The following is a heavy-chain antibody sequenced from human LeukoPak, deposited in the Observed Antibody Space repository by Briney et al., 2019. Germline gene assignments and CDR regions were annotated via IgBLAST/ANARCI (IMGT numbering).Heavy chain of an antibody. Sequence: ASVKVSSMASGYTFTGYYMHWVRQAPGQGLEWMGWINPNSGGTNYAQKRQGRVTMTTDTSTNTGNMELRSLRSDDTAVYYCVRDDVSPWGQGTLVTVSS. CDR1: GYTFTGYY. V-gene: IGHV1-2*02. J-gene: IGHJ5*02. CDR3: VRDDVSP. CDR2: INPNSGGT.